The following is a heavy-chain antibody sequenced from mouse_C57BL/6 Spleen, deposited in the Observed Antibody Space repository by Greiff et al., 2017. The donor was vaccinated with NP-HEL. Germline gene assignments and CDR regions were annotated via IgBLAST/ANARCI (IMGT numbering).Heavy chain of an antibody. D-gene: IGHD2-3*01. J-gene: IGHJ1*03. V-gene: IGHV1-50*01. CDR1: GYTFTSYW. CDR3: ARGGLLRYFDV. Sequence: VQLKQPGAELVKPGASVKLSCKASGYTFTSYWMQWVKQRPGQGLEWIGEIDPSDSYTNYNQKFKGKATLTVDTSSSTAYMQLSSLTSEDSAVYYCARGGLLRYFDVWGTGTTVTVSS. CDR2: IDPSDSYT.